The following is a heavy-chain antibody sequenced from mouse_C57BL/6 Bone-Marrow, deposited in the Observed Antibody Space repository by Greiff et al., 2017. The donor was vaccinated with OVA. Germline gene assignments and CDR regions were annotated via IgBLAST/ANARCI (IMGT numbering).Heavy chain of an antibody. CDR2: IDPSDSYT. CDR1: GYTFTSYW. Sequence: QVQLQQPGAELVKPGASVKLSCKASGYTFTSYWMQWVKQRPGQGLELIGEIDPSDSYTNYNQKFKGKATLTVDTSSSTAYMQLSSLTSEDSAVYYCARDWDDFDYWGQGTTLTVSS. D-gene: IGHD4-1*01. V-gene: IGHV1-50*01. CDR3: ARDWDDFDY. J-gene: IGHJ2*01.